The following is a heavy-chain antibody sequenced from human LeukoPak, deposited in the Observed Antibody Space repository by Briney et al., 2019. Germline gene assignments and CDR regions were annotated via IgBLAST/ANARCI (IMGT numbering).Heavy chain of an antibody. CDR1: GGSISTYY. CDR3: VRDRYNWNYDAFDI. CDR2: IYYSGIT. Sequence: PSETLSRTCTVSGGSISTYYWSWIRQPPGKGLEWIGYIYYSGITNYNPPLKSRVTISVDTSKNQFSLKLSSVTAADTAVYYCVRDRYNWNYDAFDIWGQGTMVTVSS. J-gene: IGHJ3*02. V-gene: IGHV4-59*01. D-gene: IGHD1-7*01.